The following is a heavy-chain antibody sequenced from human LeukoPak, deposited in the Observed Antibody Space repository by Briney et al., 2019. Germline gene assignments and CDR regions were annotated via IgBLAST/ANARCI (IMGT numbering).Heavy chain of an antibody. V-gene: IGHV5-51*01. Sequence: GESLKISCKGSGYSFSSYWIGWVRQMPGKGLEWMGIIYAGDSDTRYSPSFQGQVTISADKSINTAYLQWSSLKASDTAIYYCARASDKFGSFDYWGQGTLVTVSS. CDR3: ARASDKFGSFDY. CDR2: IYAGDSDT. D-gene: IGHD2-21*02. CDR1: GYSFSSYW. J-gene: IGHJ4*02.